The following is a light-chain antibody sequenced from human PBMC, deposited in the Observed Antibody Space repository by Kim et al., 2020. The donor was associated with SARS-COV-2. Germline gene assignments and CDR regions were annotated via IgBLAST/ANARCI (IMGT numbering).Light chain of an antibody. J-gene: IGKJ2*01. CDR1: QRVSSN. CDR3: QQYNNWPPYT. V-gene: IGKV3-15*01. CDR2: GAS. Sequence: VSPGEHATPPCRASQRVSSNLAWYQQKPGQAPRLLIYGASTRATGIPARFSGSWSGTEFTLTISSLQSEDFAVYYCQQYNNWPPYTFGQGTKLEI.